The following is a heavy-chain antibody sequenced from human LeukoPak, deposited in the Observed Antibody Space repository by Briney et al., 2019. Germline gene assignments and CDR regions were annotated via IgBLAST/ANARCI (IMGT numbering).Heavy chain of an antibody. J-gene: IGHJ4*02. V-gene: IGHV3-33*01. CDR2: IWNDGSQK. CDR1: GFTFSSYG. Sequence: GGSLRLSCAASGFTFSSYGMHWVRQAPGKGLEWVAVIWNDGSQKYFADSVKGRFTISRDNSKNTLYLQMNSLRAEDTAVYYCARDLSTQYYFDYWGQGTLVTVSS. CDR3: ARDLSTQYYFDY.